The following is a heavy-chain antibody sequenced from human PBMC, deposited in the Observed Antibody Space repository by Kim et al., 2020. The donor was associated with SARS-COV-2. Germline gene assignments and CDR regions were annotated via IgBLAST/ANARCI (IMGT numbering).Heavy chain of an antibody. D-gene: IGHD6-19*01. V-gene: IGHV3-7*03. CDR2: IKQDGSEK. CDR3: AREGGTALAGLPFEY. Sequence: GGSLRLSCAASGFTFSNYWMSWVRQAPGKGLEWVATIKQDGSEKYYVDSVRGRFTISRDDAKNLLYLQMNSLRVEDTAVYYCAREGGTALAGLPFEYWGQGTLVTVSS. CDR1: GFTFSNYW. J-gene: IGHJ4*01.